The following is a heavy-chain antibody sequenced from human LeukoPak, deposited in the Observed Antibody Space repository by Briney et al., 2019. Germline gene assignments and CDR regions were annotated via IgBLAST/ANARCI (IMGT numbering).Heavy chain of an antibody. CDR3: ARPGSGSSGYYYGY. CDR2: INHSGST. D-gene: IGHD3-22*01. CDR1: GGSFSGYY. Sequence: ASETLSLTCAVYGGSFSGYYWSWIRQPPGKGLEWIGEINHSGSTNYNPSLKSRVTISVDTSKNQFSLKLSSVTAADTAVYYCARPGSGSSGYYYGYWGQGTLVTVSS. J-gene: IGHJ4*02. V-gene: IGHV4-34*01.